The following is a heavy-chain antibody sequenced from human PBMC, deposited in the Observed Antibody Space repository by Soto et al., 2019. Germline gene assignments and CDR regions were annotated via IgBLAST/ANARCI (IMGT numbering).Heavy chain of an antibody. Sequence: GGSLRLSCAASGFTFSNAWMNWVRQAPGKGLEWVGRIKSKTDGGTTNYAAPEKGRFTISRDDSKNTLYLQMNSLKTEDTALYYCTTLFSSSWYYYYYGMDVWGQGTTVTVSS. J-gene: IGHJ6*02. CDR3: TTLFSSSWYYYYYGMDV. V-gene: IGHV3-15*07. CDR2: IKSKTDGGTT. CDR1: GFTFSNAW. D-gene: IGHD6-13*01.